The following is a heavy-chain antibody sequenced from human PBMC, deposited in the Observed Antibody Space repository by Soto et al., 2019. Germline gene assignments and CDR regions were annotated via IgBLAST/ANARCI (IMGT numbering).Heavy chain of an antibody. Sequence: PGGSLRLSCAASGFTFSNAWMNWVRQAPGKGLEWVGRIKSKTDGGTTDYAAPVKGRFTISRDDSKNTLYLQMNSLKTEDTAVYYCTTDTEYYDFWSGSAYYFDYWGQGTLVTVSS. CDR1: GFTFSNAW. CDR3: TTDTEYYDFWSGSAYYFDY. CDR2: IKSKTDGGTT. J-gene: IGHJ4*02. D-gene: IGHD3-3*01. V-gene: IGHV3-15*07.